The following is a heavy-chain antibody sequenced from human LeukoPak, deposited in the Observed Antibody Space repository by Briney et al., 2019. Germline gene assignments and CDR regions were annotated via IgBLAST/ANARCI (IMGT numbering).Heavy chain of an antibody. CDR2: ISYDGSNK. J-gene: IGHJ4*02. V-gene: IGHV3-30*04. CDR3: AKEGGASRFDY. Sequence: PGGSLRLSCAASGFTLSSYAMDWVRQAPGKGLEWVTIISYDGSNKYYADSVKGRFTISRDNSKNTLYLQMNSLRAEDTAVYYCAKEGGASRFDYWGQGTLVTVSS. CDR1: GFTLSSYA. D-gene: IGHD5-12*01.